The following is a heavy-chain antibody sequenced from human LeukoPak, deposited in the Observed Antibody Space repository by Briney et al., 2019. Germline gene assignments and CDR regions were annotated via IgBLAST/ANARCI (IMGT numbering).Heavy chain of an antibody. V-gene: IGHV3-30-3*01. Sequence: PGGSLSLSCAAYGFSFSIKAMHCVRQAPGKGLEWVSSISYNGSTQYYADSVKGRFTISRDNSKNTLFVQMDSLRGEDTAVYYCARDSVGSGWYYLDYWGQGTLVTVSS. D-gene: IGHD6-19*01. CDR1: GFSFSIKA. CDR2: ISYNGSTQ. J-gene: IGHJ4*02. CDR3: ARDSVGSGWYYLDY.